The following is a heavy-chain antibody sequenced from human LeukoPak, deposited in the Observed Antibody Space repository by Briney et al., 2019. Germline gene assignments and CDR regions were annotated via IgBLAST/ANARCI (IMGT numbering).Heavy chain of an antibody. CDR3: SKKGQNGDYGKPD. V-gene: IGHV3-23*01. Sequence: GGSLRLSCAASGFTFSGYDMYWVRQAPGKGLECVASISRHSGASTYYAASVKGRFAISRDNSRSTLYLQMNSLRADDTAVYYCSKKGQNGDYGKPDWGQGTLVTVSS. CDR2: ISRHSGAST. J-gene: IGHJ4*02. CDR1: GFTFSGYD. D-gene: IGHD4-17*01.